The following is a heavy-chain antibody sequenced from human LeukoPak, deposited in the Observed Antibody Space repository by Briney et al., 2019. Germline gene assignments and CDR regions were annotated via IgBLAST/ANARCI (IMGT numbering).Heavy chain of an antibody. CDR1: GFTFDDYG. CDR2: INWNGGST. D-gene: IGHD4-17*01. V-gene: IGHV3-20*04. CDR3: ARSSDGDYVTGMDV. Sequence: GGSLRLSCAASGFTFDDYGMSWVRQAPGEGLEWVSGINWNGGSTGYADSVKGRFTISRDNAKNSLYLQMNSPRAEDTALYYCARSSDGDYVTGMDVWGKGTTVTVSS. J-gene: IGHJ6*04.